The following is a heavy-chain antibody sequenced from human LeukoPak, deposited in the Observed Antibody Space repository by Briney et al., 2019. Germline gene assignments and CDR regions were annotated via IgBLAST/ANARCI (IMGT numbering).Heavy chain of an antibody. J-gene: IGHJ3*02. CDR1: GDSISSYY. CDR3: AREVRGDRAFDI. CDR2: IYYSGST. V-gene: IGHV4-59*01. Sequence: SETLSLTCTVSGDSISSYYWSWIRQPPGKGLEGIGYIYYSGSTNYNPSLKSRVTISVDTSKNQFSLKLSSVTAADTAVYYCAREVRGDRAFDIWGQGTMVTVSS. D-gene: IGHD7-27*01.